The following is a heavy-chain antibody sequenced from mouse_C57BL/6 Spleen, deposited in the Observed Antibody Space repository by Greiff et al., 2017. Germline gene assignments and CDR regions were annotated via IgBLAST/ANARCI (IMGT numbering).Heavy chain of an antibody. V-gene: IGHV10-3*01. Sequence: EVQLQQSGGGLVQPKGSLKLSCAASGFTFNTYAMHWVRQAPGKGLEWVARIRSKSSNYATYYADSVKDRFTISRDDSQSMLYLQMNNLKTEDTAMYYCVRHGHYYGSSVYWYFDVWGTGTTVTVSS. D-gene: IGHD1-1*01. J-gene: IGHJ1*03. CDR2: IRSKSSNYAT. CDR1: GFTFNTYA. CDR3: VRHGHYYGSSVYWYFDV.